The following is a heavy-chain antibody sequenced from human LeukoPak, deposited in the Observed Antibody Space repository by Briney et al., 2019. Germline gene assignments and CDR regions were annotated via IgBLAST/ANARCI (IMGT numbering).Heavy chain of an antibody. V-gene: IGHV3-30*02. J-gene: IGHJ4*02. CDR2: IRYDGGNK. CDR1: GFTFSSYG. D-gene: IGHD3-22*01. CDR3: ANDPDYYDSSGYYFDY. Sequence: PGGSLRLSCAASGFTFSSYGMHWVRQAPGKGLEWVAFIRYDGGNKYYADSVKGRFTISRDNSKNTLYLQMNSLRAEDTAVYYCANDPDYYDSSGYYFDYWGQGALVTVSS.